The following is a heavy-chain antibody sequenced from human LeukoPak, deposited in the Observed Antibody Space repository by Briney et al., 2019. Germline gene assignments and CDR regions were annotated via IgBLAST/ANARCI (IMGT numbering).Heavy chain of an antibody. Sequence: NSGGPLRLSCAASGFTFSSYSMNWVRQAPGKGLEWVSSISSSSSYIYYADSVKGRFTISRDNAKNSLYLQMNSLRAEDTAVYYCARDLWNPAAAGLGYYYYYYYGMDVWGQGTTVTVSS. V-gene: IGHV3-21*01. CDR3: ARDLWNPAAAGLGYYYYYYYGMDV. CDR2: ISSSSSYI. D-gene: IGHD6-13*01. CDR1: GFTFSSYS. J-gene: IGHJ6*02.